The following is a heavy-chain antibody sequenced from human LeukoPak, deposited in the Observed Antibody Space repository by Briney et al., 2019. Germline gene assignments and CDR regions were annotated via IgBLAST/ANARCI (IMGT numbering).Heavy chain of an antibody. V-gene: IGHV3-23*01. CDR1: GFTFTGYA. CDR3: ARDVPLDY. D-gene: IGHD3-10*02. J-gene: IGHJ4*02. CDR2: ISGSGGGT. Sequence: GGPLRLSCAASGFTFTGYAMTWVRQAPRKGLEWVSAISGSGGGTYYADSVKGRFTISRDNAKNSLYLQMNSLRAEDTAVYYCARDVPLDYWGQGTLVTVSS.